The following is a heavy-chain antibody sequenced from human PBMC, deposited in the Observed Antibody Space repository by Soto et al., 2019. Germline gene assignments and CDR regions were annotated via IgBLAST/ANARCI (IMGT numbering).Heavy chain of an antibody. CDR2: ISSSSTI. D-gene: IGHD3-3*01. Sequence: GRSLRLSCAASGFTFSSYSMNWVRQAPGKGLEWVSYISSSSTIYYADSVKGRFTISRDNAKNSLYLQMNSLRAEDTAVYYCARDTSVTIFGVVIIPDAFDIWGQGTMVTVSS. J-gene: IGHJ3*02. V-gene: IGHV3-48*01. CDR3: ARDTSVTIFGVVIIPDAFDI. CDR1: GFTFSSYS.